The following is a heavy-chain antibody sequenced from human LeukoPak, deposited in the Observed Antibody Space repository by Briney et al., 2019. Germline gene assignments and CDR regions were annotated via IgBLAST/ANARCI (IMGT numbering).Heavy chain of an antibody. CDR3: ATDYSSWTGGY. D-gene: IGHD6-13*01. CDR1: GGSISSYY. J-gene: IGHJ4*02. CDR2: IYYSGST. Sequence: SETLSLTCTVSGGSISSYYWSWIRQPPGKGLEWKGLEWIGYIYYSGSTNYNPSLKSRVTISVDTSKNEFSLKLSSVTAADTAVYYCATDYSSWTGGYWGQGTLVTVSS. V-gene: IGHV4-59*01.